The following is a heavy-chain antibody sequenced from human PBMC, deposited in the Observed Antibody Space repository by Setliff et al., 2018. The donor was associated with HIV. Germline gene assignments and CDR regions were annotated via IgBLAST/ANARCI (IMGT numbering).Heavy chain of an antibody. V-gene: IGHV4-59*01. CDR2: IYYSGSS. Sequence: SETLSLTCTVSGGSISSYYWSWIRQPPGKGLEWIGYIYYSGSSKNTPSLKSRVTISVDTPKNEFSLKLSSMTAADTAVYYCARDSGGSPLLDAFDIWGQGTMVTVSS. D-gene: IGHD1-26*01. CDR3: ARDSGGSPLLDAFDI. J-gene: IGHJ3*02. CDR1: GGSISSYY.